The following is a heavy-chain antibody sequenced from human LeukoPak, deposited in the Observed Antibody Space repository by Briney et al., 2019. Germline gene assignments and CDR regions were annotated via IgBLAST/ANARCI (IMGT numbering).Heavy chain of an antibody. V-gene: IGHV1-8*01. Sequence: ASVKVSCKASGYTFISCDINWVRQATGQGLGWMEWMNPNSGNTGYGQSFQGRITMTRDISIGTAYMELSNLTSEDTAIYYCTRGSSGRRDNWGQGTLVTVSA. D-gene: IGHD6-19*01. CDR3: TRGSSGRRDN. J-gene: IGHJ4*02. CDR2: MNPNSGNT. CDR1: GYTFISCD.